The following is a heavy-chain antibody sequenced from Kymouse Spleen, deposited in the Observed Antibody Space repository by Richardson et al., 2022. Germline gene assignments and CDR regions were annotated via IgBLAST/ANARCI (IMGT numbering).Heavy chain of an antibody. D-gene: IGHD3-10*01. CDR3: ARWGSGTPNAFDI. J-gene: IGHJ3*02. V-gene: IGHV4-34*01. CDR1: GGSFSGYY. Sequence: QVQLQQWGAGLLKPSETLSLTCAVYGGSFSGYYWSWIRQPPGKGLEWIGEINHSGSTNYNPSLKSRVTISVDTSKNQFSLKLSSVTAADTAVYYCARWGSGTPNAFDIWGQGTMVTVSS. CDR2: INHSGST.